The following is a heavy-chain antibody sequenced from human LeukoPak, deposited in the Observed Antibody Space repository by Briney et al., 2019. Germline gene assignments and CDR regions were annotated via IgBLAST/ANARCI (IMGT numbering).Heavy chain of an antibody. Sequence: SETLSLTCTVSGGSISSYYWSWVRQTPGKGLEWIGYISYSGNTNYNPSLKSRVTISLDTSKNQFSLNLTSVTAADAAVYYCARLGGSHSPHGYWGQGTLVTVSS. CDR3: ARLGGSHSPHGY. CDR2: ISYSGNT. CDR1: GGSISSYY. J-gene: IGHJ4*02. D-gene: IGHD1-26*01. V-gene: IGHV4-59*08.